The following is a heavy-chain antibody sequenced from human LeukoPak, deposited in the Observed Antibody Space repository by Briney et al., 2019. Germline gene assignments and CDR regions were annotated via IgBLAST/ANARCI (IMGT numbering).Heavy chain of an antibody. J-gene: IGHJ6*03. Sequence: SETLSLTCTVSGYSISSAYYWGWIRQPPGKGLEWIGNIYHSGNTKYNPSLRSRVTISVDMSKTQFSLKLSSVTAADTAVYYCARESPYSTSPGDSYYYTDVWSKGTTVTVSS. CDR2: IYHSGNT. D-gene: IGHD6-13*01. CDR1: GYSISSAYY. CDR3: ARESPYSTSPGDSYYYTDV. V-gene: IGHV4-38-2*02.